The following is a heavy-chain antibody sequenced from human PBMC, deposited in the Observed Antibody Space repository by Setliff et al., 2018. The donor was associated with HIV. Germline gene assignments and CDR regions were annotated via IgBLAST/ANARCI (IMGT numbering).Heavy chain of an antibody. CDR2: ISPGNAKT. Sequence: ASVKVSCKASGYTFTDAFINWVRQAPGKGLEWMGRISPGNAKTLYVEKFQDRVTMTADVSKGTAYMDVRSLTSEDTAVYYCARGVKWLDPWGQGTLVTVSS. J-gene: IGHJ5*02. D-gene: IGHD3-10*01. CDR1: GYTFTDAF. V-gene: IGHV1-69-2*01. CDR3: ARGVKWLDP.